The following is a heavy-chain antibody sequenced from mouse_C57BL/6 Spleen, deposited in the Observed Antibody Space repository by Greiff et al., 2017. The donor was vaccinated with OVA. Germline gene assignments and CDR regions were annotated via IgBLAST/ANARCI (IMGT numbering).Heavy chain of an antibody. CDR3: ARSPNYYGSSYWYFDV. CDR2: ISGGGGNT. CDR1: GFTFSSYT. Sequence: DVMLVESGGGLVKPGGSLKLSCAASGFTFSSYTMSWVRQTPEKRLEWVATISGGGGNTYYPDSVKGRFTISRDNAKNTLYLQMSSLRSEDTALYYCARSPNYYGSSYWYFDVWGTGTTVTVSS. D-gene: IGHD1-1*01. V-gene: IGHV5-9*01. J-gene: IGHJ1*03.